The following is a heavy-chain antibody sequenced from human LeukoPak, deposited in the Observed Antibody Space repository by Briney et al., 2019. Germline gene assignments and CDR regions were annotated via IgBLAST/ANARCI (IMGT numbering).Heavy chain of an antibody. CDR2: IYSGGST. V-gene: IGHV3-53*01. Sequence: GGSLRLSCAASGFTVSSSYMSWVRQAPGQGLEWVSVIYSGGSTYYTDSVKDRFTISRDNSKNTLYLQMNSLRAEDMAVYYCARTGNPPTGDYWGQGTLVTVSS. J-gene: IGHJ4*02. D-gene: IGHD1-1*01. CDR3: ARTGNPPTGDY. CDR1: GFTVSSSY.